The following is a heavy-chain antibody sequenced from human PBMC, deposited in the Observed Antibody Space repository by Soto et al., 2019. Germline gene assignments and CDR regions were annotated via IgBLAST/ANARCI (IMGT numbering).Heavy chain of an antibody. CDR1: GGAITAYY. Sequence: PWETLSLTCTVSGGAITAYYWSWIRQPVGEGLQWIGRVYSTGSTNYNPSLRSRVTMSVDTSQNQFFLRLSSVTDADTAVYYCARDEYYDSNNWFDHWGQGILVSVSS. CDR3: ARDEYYDSNNWFDH. D-gene: IGHD3-22*01. V-gene: IGHV4-4*07. J-gene: IGHJ5*02. CDR2: VYSTGST.